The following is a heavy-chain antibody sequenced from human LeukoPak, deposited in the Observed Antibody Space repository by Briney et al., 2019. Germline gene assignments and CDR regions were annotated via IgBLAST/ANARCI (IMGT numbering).Heavy chain of an antibody. CDR3: ARQGGYSSGKADY. CDR2: IYPGDSDT. D-gene: IGHD6-19*01. J-gene: IGHJ4*02. V-gene: IGHV5-51*01. Sequence: GKSLKISCKGSGYSFTTYWIGWVRQMPGKGRECIGIIYPGDSDTTYSPSFQGQVTISADKSISTAYLQWSSLKASDTAMYYCARQGGYSSGKADYWGQGTLVTVSS. CDR1: GYSFTTYW.